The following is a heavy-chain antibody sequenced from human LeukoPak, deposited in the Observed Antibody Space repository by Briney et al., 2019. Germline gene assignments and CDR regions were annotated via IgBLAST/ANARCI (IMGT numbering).Heavy chain of an antibody. CDR3: ARRSGWYGFYYYYMDV. J-gene: IGHJ6*03. CDR2: INHSGST. Sequence: SETLSLTCAVYGGSFSGYYWSWIRRPPGKGLEWIGEINHSGSTNYNPSLKSRVTISVDTSKNQFSLKLSSVTAADTAVYYCARRSGWYGFYYYYMDVWGKGTTVTISS. D-gene: IGHD6-19*01. CDR1: GGSFSGYY. V-gene: IGHV4-34*01.